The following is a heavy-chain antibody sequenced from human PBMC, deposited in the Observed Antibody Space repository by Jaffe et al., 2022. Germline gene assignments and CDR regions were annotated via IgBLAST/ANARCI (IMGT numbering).Heavy chain of an antibody. J-gene: IGHJ4*02. D-gene: IGHD2-15*01. V-gene: IGHV3-30*02. CDR2: IRYDGSNK. Sequence: QVQLVESGGGVVQPGGSLRLSCAASGFTFSSYGMHWVRQAPGKGLEWVAFIRYDGSNKYYADSVKGRFTISRDNSKNTLYLQMNSLRAEDTAVYYCAKDRLYCSGGSCYSCFDYWGQGTLVTVSS. CDR3: AKDRLYCSGGSCYSCFDY. CDR1: GFTFSSYG.